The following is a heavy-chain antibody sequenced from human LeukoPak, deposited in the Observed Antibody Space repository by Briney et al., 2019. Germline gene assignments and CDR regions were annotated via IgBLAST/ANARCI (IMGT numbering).Heavy chain of an antibody. Sequence: GRSLRLSRAASGFTFDDYAMHWVRQAPGKGLEWVSGISWNSGSIGYADSVKGRFTISRDNAKNSLYLQMNSLRAEDTALYYCAKDKDGYYDSSGYVDYWGQGTLVTVSS. CDR3: AKDKDGYYDSSGYVDY. V-gene: IGHV3-9*01. D-gene: IGHD3-22*01. J-gene: IGHJ4*02. CDR2: ISWNSGSI. CDR1: GFTFDDYA.